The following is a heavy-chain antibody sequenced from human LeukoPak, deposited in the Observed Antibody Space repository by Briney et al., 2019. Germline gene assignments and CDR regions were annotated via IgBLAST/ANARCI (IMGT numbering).Heavy chain of an antibody. J-gene: IGHJ4*02. CDR2: ISSSGSTI. CDR1: GFTFSDYY. D-gene: IGHD5-24*01. CDR3: ARDSGRVRWLQSPLG. V-gene: IGHV3-11*01. Sequence: GGSLRLSCAASGFTFSDYYMSWIRQAPGKGLEWVSYISSSGSTIYYADSVKGRFTISRDNAKNSLYLQMNSLRAEDTAVYYCARDSGRVRWLQSPLGWGQGTLVTVSS.